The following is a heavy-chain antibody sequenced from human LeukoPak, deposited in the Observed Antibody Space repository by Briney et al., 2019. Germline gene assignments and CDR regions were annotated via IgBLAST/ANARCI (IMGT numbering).Heavy chain of an antibody. CDR2: ISSDGGTT. V-gene: IGHV3-74*01. CDR1: GFTFSNYW. J-gene: IGHJ4*02. D-gene: IGHD5-12*01. CDR3: ARDRGYGALDY. Sequence: GGSLRLSCAASGFTFSNYWMQWVRQVPGKGRVWGSRISSDGGTTDYADSVKGGFTTSRDNAKKTLYLQMSSLRADDTAVYYCARDRGYGALDYWGRGTLITVSS.